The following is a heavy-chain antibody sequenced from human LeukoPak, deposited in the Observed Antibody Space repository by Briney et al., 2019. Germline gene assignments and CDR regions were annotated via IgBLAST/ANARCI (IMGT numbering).Heavy chain of an antibody. CDR3: AREGRDGNWFDP. CDR2: IIPIFGTA. V-gene: IGHV1-69*05. Sequence: ASVKVSCKASGGTFSSYAISWVRQAPGQGLEWMGGIIPIFGTANYAQKLQGRVTMTTDTSTSTAYMELRSLRSDDTAVYYCAREGRDGNWFDPWGQGTLVTVSS. D-gene: IGHD5-24*01. J-gene: IGHJ5*02. CDR1: GGTFSSYA.